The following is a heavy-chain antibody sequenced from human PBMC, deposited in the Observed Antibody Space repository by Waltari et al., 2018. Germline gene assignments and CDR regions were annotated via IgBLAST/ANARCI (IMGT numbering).Heavy chain of an antibody. D-gene: IGHD1-26*01. V-gene: IGHV1-69-2*01. CDR1: GYSFSDYN. J-gene: IGHJ4*02. CDR3: ATQIGNHGNY. Sequence: EVHLVQSGPDVMRPGATMNIPCKIFGYSFSDYNIYWVQETPKRGLKWMGLVDPADGETVYTEDFQDRVIMTADTSRDTAYLQLTSLTSDDTAVYYCATQIGNHGNYWGQGTLVTVSS. CDR2: VDPADGET.